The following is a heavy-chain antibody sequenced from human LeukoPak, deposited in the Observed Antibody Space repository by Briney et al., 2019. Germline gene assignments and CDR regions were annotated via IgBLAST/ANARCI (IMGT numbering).Heavy chain of an antibody. J-gene: IGHJ6*02. CDR3: AREIDDYGDHSYYYYYYGMDV. CDR2: IKQDGSEK. Sequence: PGGSLRLSCAASGFTFSSYWISWVRQAPGKGLEWVANIKQDGSEKYYVDSVKGRFTISRDNAKNSLYLQMNSLRAEDTAVYYCAREIDDYGDHSYYYYYYGMDVWGQGTTVTVSS. CDR1: GFTFSSYW. D-gene: IGHD4-17*01. V-gene: IGHV3-7*01.